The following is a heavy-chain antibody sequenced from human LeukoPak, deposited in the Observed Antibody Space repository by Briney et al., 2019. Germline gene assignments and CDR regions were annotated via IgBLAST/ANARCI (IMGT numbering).Heavy chain of an antibody. CDR1: GFTFSSHG. V-gene: IGHV3-73*01. J-gene: IGHJ3*02. CDR3: TTRRPDAFDI. Sequence: GGSLRLSCAASGFTFSSHGMNWVRQASGKGLEWVGRIRSKANSYATAYAASVKGRFTISRDDSKNTAYLQMNSLKTEDTAVYYCTTRRPDAFDIWGQGTMVTVSS. CDR2: IRSKANSYAT.